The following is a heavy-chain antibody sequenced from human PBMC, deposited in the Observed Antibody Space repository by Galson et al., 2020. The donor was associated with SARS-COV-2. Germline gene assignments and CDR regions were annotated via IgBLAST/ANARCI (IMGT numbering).Heavy chain of an antibody. CDR3: ARDPSTTAMYDYYYYYGMDV. D-gene: IGHD5-18*01. V-gene: IGHV1-46*01. Sequence: NPSGGSTSYAQKFQGRVTMTRDTSTSTVYMELSSLRSEDTAVYYCARDPSTTAMYDYYYYYGMDVWGQGTTVTVSS. CDR2: NPSGGST. J-gene: IGHJ6*02.